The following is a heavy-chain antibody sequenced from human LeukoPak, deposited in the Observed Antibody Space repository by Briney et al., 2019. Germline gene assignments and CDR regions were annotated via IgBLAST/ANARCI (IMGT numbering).Heavy chain of an antibody. D-gene: IGHD3-10*01. Sequence: GGSLRLSCAASGFTFSSYWMSWVRQAPGKGLEWVANIKQDGSEKYYVDSVKGRFTISRDNAKNSLYLQMNSLRAEDTAVYYCARPGLGYGSFGAFDIWGQGTKVTVSS. CDR1: GFTFSSYW. CDR2: IKQDGSEK. J-gene: IGHJ3*02. CDR3: ARPGLGYGSFGAFDI. V-gene: IGHV3-7*01.